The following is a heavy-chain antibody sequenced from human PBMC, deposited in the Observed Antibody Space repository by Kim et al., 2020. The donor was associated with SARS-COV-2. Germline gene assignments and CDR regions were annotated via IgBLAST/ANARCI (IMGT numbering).Heavy chain of an antibody. J-gene: IGHJ3*02. CDR3: AKDLGSVDAFDI. D-gene: IGHD6-19*01. Sequence: GGSLRLSCAASGFTFSSYAMSWVRQAPGKGLEWVSVIYSGGSSTYYADSVKGRFTISRDNSKNTLYLQMNSLRAEDTAVYYCAKDLGSVDAFDIWGQGT. CDR1: GFTFSSYA. CDR2: IYSGGSST. V-gene: IGHV3-23*03.